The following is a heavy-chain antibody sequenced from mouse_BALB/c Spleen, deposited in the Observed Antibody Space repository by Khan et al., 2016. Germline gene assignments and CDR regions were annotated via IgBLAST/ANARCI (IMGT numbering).Heavy chain of an antibody. Sequence: DLVKPGASVKLSCKASGYTFTSYWINWIKQRPGQGLEWIGRIAPGSGSTYYNEMFKGKATLTVDTSSSTAYIQLSSLSSEDSAVYFCARSDDYDAMDYWGQGTSVTVSS. J-gene: IGHJ4*01. CDR1: GYTFTSYW. CDR3: ARSDDYDAMDY. CDR2: IAPGSGST. V-gene: IGHV1S41*01.